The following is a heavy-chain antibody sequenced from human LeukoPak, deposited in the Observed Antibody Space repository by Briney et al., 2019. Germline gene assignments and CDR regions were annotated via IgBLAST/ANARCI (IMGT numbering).Heavy chain of an antibody. Sequence: GGSLRLSCVASEFIFSNFAMSWVRQAPGKGLEWVSTISGNAAATYYGDPVKGRFTISRDNSRNTLYLQMNSLRAEDTAIYYCAKDQPPYYYDSSGYYLTNWGQGTLVTVSS. V-gene: IGHV3-23*01. CDR3: AKDQPPYYYDSSGYYLTN. CDR1: EFIFSNFA. D-gene: IGHD3-22*01. J-gene: IGHJ4*02. CDR2: ISGNAAAT.